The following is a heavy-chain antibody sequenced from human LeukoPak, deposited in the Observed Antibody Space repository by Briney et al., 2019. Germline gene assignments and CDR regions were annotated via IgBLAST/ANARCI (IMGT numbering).Heavy chain of an antibody. CDR1: GGSISSYY. V-gene: IGHV4-59*12. CDR3: ASLRWYYGMDV. Sequence: PSETLSLTCTVSGGSISSYYWSWIRQPPGKGLEWIGYIYYSGSTNYNPSLKSRVTISVDTSKNQFSLKLSSVTAADTAVYYCASLRWYYGMDVWGQGTTVTVSS. CDR2: IYYSGST. D-gene: IGHD5-24*01. J-gene: IGHJ6*02.